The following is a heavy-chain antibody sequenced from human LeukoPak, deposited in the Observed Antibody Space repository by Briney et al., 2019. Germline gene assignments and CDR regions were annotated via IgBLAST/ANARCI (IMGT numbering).Heavy chain of an antibody. CDR3: VRVADQQLSGYIDY. D-gene: IGHD2-2*01. J-gene: IGHJ4*02. CDR2: FCPTDSDT. CDR1: GYTFTNYW. V-gene: IGHV5-51*01. Sequence: GESLKISCQGSGYTFTNYWIGWVRQLPGKGLEWMGIFCPTDSDTSYSPSFQGQVTISAAKSISTAYLQWTSLKASAPARYSCVRVADQQLSGYIDYWGQGTLVTVCS.